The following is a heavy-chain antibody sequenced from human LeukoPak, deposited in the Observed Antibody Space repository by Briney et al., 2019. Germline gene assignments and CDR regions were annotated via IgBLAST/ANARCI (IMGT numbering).Heavy chain of an antibody. CDR1: GGSISSSSYY. D-gene: IGHD3-3*01. Sequence: SETLSLTCTVSGGSISSSSYYWGWIRQPPGKGLEWIGSIYYSGSTYYNPSLKSRVTISVDTSKNQFSLKLSSVTAADTAVYYCARLRTLSFTIPADWGQGTLVTVSS. CDR3: ARLRTLSFTIPAD. J-gene: IGHJ4*02. V-gene: IGHV4-39*01. CDR2: IYYSGST.